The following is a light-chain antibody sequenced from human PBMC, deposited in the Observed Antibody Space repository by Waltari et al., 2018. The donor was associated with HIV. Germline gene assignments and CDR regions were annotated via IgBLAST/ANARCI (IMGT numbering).Light chain of an antibody. CDR3: TSTSHEGSAPRV. Sequence: QPALTQPASISGSPGQSITISCTRGPYAIGGYASVSWYQQPPGRSPQVIIYEVTFRPSGLSGRFSAAKSDNTATLRLSPLQPGDEADYFCTSTSHEGSAPRVFGGGTRVTVL. V-gene: IGLV2-14*01. CDR1: PYAIGGYAS. J-gene: IGLJ2*01. CDR2: EVT.